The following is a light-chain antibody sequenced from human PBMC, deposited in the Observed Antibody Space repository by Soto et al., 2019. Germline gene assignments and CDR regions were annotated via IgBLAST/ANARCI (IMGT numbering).Light chain of an antibody. CDR2: LGS. Sequence: DLVMTQSPLSLPVTSGEPASISCRSSQSLLHSNGYNYLDWYLQKPGQSPQLLIYLGSNRASGVPDRFSGSGSGTDFTLKISRVEAEDVGVYYCMRALQTPLTFGGGTKVEIK. J-gene: IGKJ4*01. V-gene: IGKV2-28*01. CDR3: MRALQTPLT. CDR1: QSLLHSNGYNY.